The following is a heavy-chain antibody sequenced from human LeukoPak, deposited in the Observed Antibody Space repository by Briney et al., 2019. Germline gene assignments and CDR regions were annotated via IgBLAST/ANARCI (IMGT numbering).Heavy chain of an antibody. D-gene: IGHD5-18*01. V-gene: IGHV1-8*02. CDR1: GYTFTCYY. Sequence: ASVKVSCKASGYTFTCYYMHWVRQATGQGLEWMGWMNPNSGNTGYAQKFQGRVTMTRNTSISTAYMELSSLRSEDTAVYYCARRPGYSYGGSNDYWGQGTLVTVSS. CDR3: ARRPGYSYGGSNDY. CDR2: MNPNSGNT. J-gene: IGHJ4*02.